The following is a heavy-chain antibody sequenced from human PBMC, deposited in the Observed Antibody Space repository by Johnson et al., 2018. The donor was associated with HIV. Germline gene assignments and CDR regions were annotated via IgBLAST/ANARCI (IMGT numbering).Heavy chain of an antibody. Sequence: QVQLVESGGGVVQPGGSLRLSCPASGFTFSSFGMHWVRQAPGKGLEWVAFIRFDGSNKYYADSVKGRFTISRDNSKNTLYLQMNSLRAEDTAVYYCAKVSQRQLGAFDIWGQGTMVTVSS. CDR3: AKVSQRQLGAFDI. D-gene: IGHD6-6*01. CDR2: IRFDGSNK. V-gene: IGHV3-30*02. CDR1: GFTFSSFG. J-gene: IGHJ3*02.